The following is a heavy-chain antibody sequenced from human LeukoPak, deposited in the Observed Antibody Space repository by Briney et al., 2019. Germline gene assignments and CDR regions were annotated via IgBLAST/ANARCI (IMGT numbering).Heavy chain of an antibody. J-gene: IGHJ4*02. V-gene: IGHV4-39*07. CDR3: ARSKRSVVTAINFDY. CDR2: IYYSGST. D-gene: IGHD2-21*02. Sequence: SETLSLTCTVSGDSISYTNYYWGWIRQPPGKGLEWIATIYYSGSTYYNPSLKSRVTMSVDTSKNQFSLKLSSVTAADTAVYYCARSKRSVVTAINFDYWGQGTLVTVSS. CDR1: GDSISYTNYY.